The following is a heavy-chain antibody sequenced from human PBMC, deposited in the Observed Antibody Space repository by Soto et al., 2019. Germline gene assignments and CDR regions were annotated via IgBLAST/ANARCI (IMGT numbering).Heavy chain of an antibody. V-gene: IGHV3-49*05. CDR1: GFTFGDYA. J-gene: IGHJ6*02. D-gene: IGHD4-17*01. CDR2: IRSKANGGTT. CDR3: TSLYDYGDSSYYYGMDV. Sequence: EVQLVESGGGLVKPGRSLRLSCTASGFTFGDYAMSWFRQAPGKGLEWVGFIRSKANGGTTEYAASVKGRFTISRDDSKSIAYLQMNSLKTEDTAVYYCTSLYDYGDSSYYYGMDVWGQGTTVTVSS.